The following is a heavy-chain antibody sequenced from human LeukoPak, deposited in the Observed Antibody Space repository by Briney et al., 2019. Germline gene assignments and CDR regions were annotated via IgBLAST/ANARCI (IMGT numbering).Heavy chain of an antibody. D-gene: IGHD2-2*01. CDR3: AKAEGVVPAAPRWGNWFDP. CDR2: ISGSGGST. Sequence: GGSPRLSCAASGFTFSSYAMSWVRQAPGKGLEWVSAISGSGGSTYYADSVKGRFTISRDNSKNTLYLQMNSLRAEDTAVYYCAKAEGVVPAAPRWGNWFDPWGQGTLVTVSS. CDR1: GFTFSSYA. V-gene: IGHV3-23*01. J-gene: IGHJ5*02.